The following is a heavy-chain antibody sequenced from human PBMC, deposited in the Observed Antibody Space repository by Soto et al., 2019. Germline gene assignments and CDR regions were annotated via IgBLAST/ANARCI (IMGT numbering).Heavy chain of an antibody. J-gene: IGHJ4*02. CDR1: GYTFTSYA. CDR3: ARSIVVVTALDY. D-gene: IGHD2-21*02. V-gene: IGHV1-3*01. CDR2: INAGNGNT. Sequence: VSVKVSCKASGYTFTSYAMHWVRQAPGQRLEWMGWINAGNGNTKYSQKFQGRVTITRDTSASTAYMGLSSLRSEDTAVYYCARSIVVVTALDYWGQGTLVTVSS.